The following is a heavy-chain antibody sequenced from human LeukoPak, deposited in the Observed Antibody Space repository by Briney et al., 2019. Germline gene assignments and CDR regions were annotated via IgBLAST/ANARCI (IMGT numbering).Heavy chain of an antibody. J-gene: IGHJ4*02. CDR2: ISDSGGTT. CDR3: AKEPTPGGAFYFDS. V-gene: IGHV3-23*01. CDR1: GFSFGSYA. D-gene: IGHD3-10*01. Sequence: GGSLRLSCAVSGFSFGSYAMSWVRQAPGKGLEWVSTISDSGGTTYFADSVKGRFTISRDNSKNTLYLQMNSLRAEDTALYYCAKEPTPGGAFYFDSWGQGTLVTVSS.